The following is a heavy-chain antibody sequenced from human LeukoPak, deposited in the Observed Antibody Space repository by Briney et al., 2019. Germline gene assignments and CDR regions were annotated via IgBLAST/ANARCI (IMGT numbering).Heavy chain of an antibody. D-gene: IGHD3-10*01. J-gene: IGHJ5*02. CDR2: IKQDGSEK. CDR1: GFTFRSYW. CDR3: PRGESYNYYGSGVTYTIDP. V-gene: IGHV3-7*01. Sequence: GGSLRLSCAASGFTFRSYWMSWVRQAPGKGLEWVANIKQDGSEKYYVDSVKGRFTISRDNAKNSLYLQMNSLRAEDTAVYYCPRGESYNYYGSGVTYTIDPWGQGTLVTVSS.